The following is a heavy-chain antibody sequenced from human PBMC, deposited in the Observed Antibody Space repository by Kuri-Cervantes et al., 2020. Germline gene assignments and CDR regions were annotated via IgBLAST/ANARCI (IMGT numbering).Heavy chain of an antibody. J-gene: IGHJ4*02. D-gene: IGHD2-15*01. CDR1: GFTFSSYG. Sequence: GGSLRLSCAASGFTFSSYGMHWVRQAPGKGLEWVAVIWYDGSNKYYADSVKGRFTISRDNSKNTLYLQMNSLRAEDTAVYYCARSRYRYCSGGSCYCFDYWGQGTLVTVSS. V-gene: IGHV3-33*01. CDR2: IWYDGSNK. CDR3: ARSRYRYCSGGSCYCFDY.